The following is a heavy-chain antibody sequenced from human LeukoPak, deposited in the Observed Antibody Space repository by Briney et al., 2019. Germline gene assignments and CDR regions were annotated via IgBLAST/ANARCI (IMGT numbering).Heavy chain of an antibody. CDR3: AKDLTWNKIDY. J-gene: IGHJ4*02. Sequence: PGGSLRLSCEASGFSFSVTWKHWVRQAPGKGLVWVSRINPDGSTTDYADAVKGRFTISGDNAKNTVYLHMNSLRAEDTAVYYCAKDLTWNKIDYWGQGSLVTVSS. V-gene: IGHV3-74*01. CDR2: INPDGSTT. D-gene: IGHD1/OR15-1a*01. CDR1: GFSFSVTW.